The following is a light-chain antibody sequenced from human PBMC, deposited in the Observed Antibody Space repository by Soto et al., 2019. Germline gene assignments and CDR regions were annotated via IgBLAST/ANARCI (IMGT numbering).Light chain of an antibody. V-gene: IGKV3-20*01. J-gene: IGKJ2*01. CDR3: QQYSTLPHT. Sequence: EKVLTQSPGTLSLSPGERATLSCRASQTVTNSFFAWYQQKPGQPPRLLIPGISSRATGIPDRFSGSGSGTDFTLTISRLEPEDFVVYYCQQYSTLPHTFGRGTKLEV. CDR1: QTVTNSF. CDR2: GIS.